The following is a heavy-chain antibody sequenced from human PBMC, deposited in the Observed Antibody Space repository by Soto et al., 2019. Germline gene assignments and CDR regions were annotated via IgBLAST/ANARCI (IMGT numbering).Heavy chain of an antibody. Sequence: GSLRLSCAASGFTISRYWLSWVRLAPGKGPEWVASINQDGTETHYVESAEGRFTISKDNAKNSLYLQMKSLRAEDTAIYYWAREFYWGQGNLVTVSS. J-gene: IGHJ4*02. CDR1: GFTISRYW. CDR3: AREFY. V-gene: IGHV3-7*01. CDR2: INQDGTET.